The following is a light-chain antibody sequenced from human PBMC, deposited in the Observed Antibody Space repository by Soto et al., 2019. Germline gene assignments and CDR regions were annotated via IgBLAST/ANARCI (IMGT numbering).Light chain of an antibody. V-gene: IGKV3-20*01. CDR1: QWVSSSY. CDR2: GAS. J-gene: IGKJ1*01. CDR3: QQYGSSPQT. Sequence: EIVLTQSPGTLSLSPGEKATPSSRASQWVSSSYLAWYQQKPGQAPRLLIYGASSRATGIPDRFSGSGSGTDFTLTISRLEPEDFAVYYCQQYGSSPQTFGQGTKVDIK.